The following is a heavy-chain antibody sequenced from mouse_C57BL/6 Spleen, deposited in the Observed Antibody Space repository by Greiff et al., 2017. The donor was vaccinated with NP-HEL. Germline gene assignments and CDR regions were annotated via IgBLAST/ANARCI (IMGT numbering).Heavy chain of an antibody. V-gene: IGHV1-15*01. CDR3: TRWTFAY. Sequence: VQLQQSGAELVRPGASVTLSCKASGYTFTDYEMHWVKQTPVHGLEWIGAIDPDTGGTAYNQKFKGKAILTADKSSSTAYMELRSLTSEDSAVYYCTRWTFAYWGQGTLVTVSA. CDR1: GYTFTDYE. J-gene: IGHJ3*01. CDR2: IDPDTGGT.